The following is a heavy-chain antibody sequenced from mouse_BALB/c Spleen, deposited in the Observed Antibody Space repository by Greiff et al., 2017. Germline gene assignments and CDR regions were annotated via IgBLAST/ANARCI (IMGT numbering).Heavy chain of an antibody. J-gene: IGHJ2*01. CDR1: GYTFTDYN. CDR3: ARGKTTGVGGWYFDY. D-gene: IGHD1-1*01. CDR2: IYPYNGGT. V-gene: IGHV1S29*02. Sequence: EVQGVESGPELVKPGASVKISCKASGYTFTDYNMHWVKQSHGKSLEWIGYIYPYNGGTGYNQKFKSKATLTVDNSSSTAYMELRSLTSEDSAVYYCARGKTTGVGGWYFDYWGQGTTLTVSS.